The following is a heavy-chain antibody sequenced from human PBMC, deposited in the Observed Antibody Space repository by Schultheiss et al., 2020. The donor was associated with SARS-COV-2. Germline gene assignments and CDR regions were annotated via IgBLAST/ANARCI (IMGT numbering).Heavy chain of an antibody. V-gene: IGHV3-11*01. D-gene: IGHD7-27*01. Sequence: GGSLRLSCAASGFTFSDYYMSWIRQAPGKGLEWVSYISSSGSTIYYADSVKGRFSISRDNAKNSLYLQMNSLRAEDTAVYYCARDLLGNYYYGMDVWGQGTTVTVSS. CDR1: GFTFSDYY. CDR2: ISSSGSTI. CDR3: ARDLLGNYYYGMDV. J-gene: IGHJ6*02.